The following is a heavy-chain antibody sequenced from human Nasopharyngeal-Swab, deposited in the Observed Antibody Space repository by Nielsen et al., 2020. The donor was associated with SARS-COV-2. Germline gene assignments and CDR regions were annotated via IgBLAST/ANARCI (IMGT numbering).Heavy chain of an antibody. CDR2: ISGGGGST. J-gene: IGHJ1*01. CDR3: ANLPGYSFGYAYFHH. V-gene: IGHV3-23*01. Sequence: VRQAPGKWLEWGSGISGGGGSTYYADAVKGRFTISRDNSKNTLYLQMNSLRAEDTAVYYCANLPGYSFGYAYFHHWGQGTLVTVSS. D-gene: IGHD5-18*01.